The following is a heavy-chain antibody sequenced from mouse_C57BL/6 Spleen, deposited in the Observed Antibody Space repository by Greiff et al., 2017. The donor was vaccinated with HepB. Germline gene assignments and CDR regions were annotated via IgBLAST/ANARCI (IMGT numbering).Heavy chain of an antibody. CDR1: GYSITSDY. D-gene: IGHD1-1*01. V-gene: IGHV3-8*01. Sequence: VQLQQSGPGLAKPSQTLSLTCSVTGYSITSDYWNWIRKFPGNKLEYMGYISYSGSTYYNPSLKSRISITRDTSKNQYYLQLNSVTTEDTATYYCARYSTVVATNYWYFDVWGTGTTVTVSS. CDR2: ISYSGST. CDR3: ARYSTVVATNYWYFDV. J-gene: IGHJ1*03.